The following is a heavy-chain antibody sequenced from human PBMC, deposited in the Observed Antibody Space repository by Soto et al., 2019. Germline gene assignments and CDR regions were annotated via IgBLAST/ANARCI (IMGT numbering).Heavy chain of an antibody. J-gene: IGHJ4*02. V-gene: IGHV4-4*07. CDR3: ARESSPIQPYDSSGYCGR. CDR1: GGSISSYY. CDR2: IYTSGST. Sequence: SETLSLTCTVSGGSISSYYWSWIRQPAGKGLEWIGRIYTSGSTNYNPSLKSRVTMSVDTSKNQFSLKLSSVTAADTAVYYCARESSPIQPYDSSGYCGRWGQGTLVTVSS. D-gene: IGHD3-22*01.